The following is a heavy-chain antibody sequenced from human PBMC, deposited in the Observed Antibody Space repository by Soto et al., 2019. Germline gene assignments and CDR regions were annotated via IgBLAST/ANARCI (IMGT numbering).Heavy chain of an antibody. D-gene: IGHD5-12*01. Sequence: GGSLRLSCAASGFTFSNYWMHWVRQAPGKGLVWVSGISGSGGSTGYADSVKGRFTISRDNAKNSLYLQMNSLRAEDTALYYCARVPPGGYSGYDSAFDIWGQGTMVTVSS. CDR1: GFTFSNYW. V-gene: IGHV3-20*04. CDR2: ISGSGGST. J-gene: IGHJ3*02. CDR3: ARVPPGGYSGYDSAFDI.